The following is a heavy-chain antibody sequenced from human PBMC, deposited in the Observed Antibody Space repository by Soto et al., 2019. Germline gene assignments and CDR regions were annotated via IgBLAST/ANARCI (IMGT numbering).Heavy chain of an antibody. J-gene: IGHJ6*03. V-gene: IGHV3-7*01. D-gene: IGHD3-3*01. CDR2: IKQDGSEK. CDR3: ARDGVEDFWSGFYYYYMDV. Sequence: GGSLRLSCAASGFTFSSYWMSWVRQAPGRGLEWVANIKQDGSEKYYVDSVKGRFTISRDNATNSLYLQMNSLRAEDTAVYYCARDGVEDFWSGFYYYYMDVWGKGTTVTVSS. CDR1: GFTFSSYW.